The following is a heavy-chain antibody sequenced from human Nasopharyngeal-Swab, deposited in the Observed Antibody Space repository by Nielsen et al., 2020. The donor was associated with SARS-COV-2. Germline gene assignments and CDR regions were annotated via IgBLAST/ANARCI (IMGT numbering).Heavy chain of an antibody. CDR1: GYTFTGYY. CDR2: INPNSGGT. D-gene: IGHD5-12*01. V-gene: IGHV1-2*04. CDR3: ARERRIVATILSDYYYDMDV. Sequence: ASVKVSCKASGYTFTGYYMHWVRQAPGQGLEWMGWINPNSGGTNYAQKFQGWVTMTRDTSISTAYMELSRLRSDDTAVYYCARERRIVATILSDYYYDMDVWGQGTTVTVSS. J-gene: IGHJ6*02.